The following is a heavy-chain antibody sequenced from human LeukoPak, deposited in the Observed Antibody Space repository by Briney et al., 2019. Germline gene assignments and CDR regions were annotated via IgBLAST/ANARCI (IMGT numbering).Heavy chain of an antibody. Sequence: AGGSLRLSCAASGFTFSSYGMHWVRQAPGKGLEWVAFIRYDGSNKYYADSVKGRFTISRDNSKNTLYLQMNSLRAEDTAVYYCAKDENGSYYPRYYFDYWGQGTLVTVSS. J-gene: IGHJ4*02. CDR1: GFTFSSYG. CDR3: AKDENGSYYPRYYFDY. V-gene: IGHV3-30*02. CDR2: IRYDGSNK. D-gene: IGHD1-26*01.